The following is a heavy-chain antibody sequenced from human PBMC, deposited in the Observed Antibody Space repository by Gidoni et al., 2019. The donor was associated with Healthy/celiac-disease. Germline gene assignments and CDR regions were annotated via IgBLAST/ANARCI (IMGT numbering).Heavy chain of an antibody. V-gene: IGHV3-23*01. Sequence: AASGFTFSSYAMSWVRQAPGKGLGWGSAIRGRGGSTYYADSVKVRFTISRDNSKNTLYLQMNSLRAEDTAVYYCAKIGRDSGSYFRGGSFDYWGQGTLVTVSS. J-gene: IGHJ4*02. CDR2: IRGRGGST. CDR3: AKIGRDSGSYFRGGSFDY. CDR1: GFTFSSYA. D-gene: IGHD1-26*01.